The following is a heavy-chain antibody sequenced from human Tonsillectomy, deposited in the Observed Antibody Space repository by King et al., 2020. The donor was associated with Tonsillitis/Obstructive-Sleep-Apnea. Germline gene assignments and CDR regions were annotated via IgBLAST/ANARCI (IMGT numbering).Heavy chain of an antibody. CDR1: GFTFSSYG. CDR3: AKDQFGGTDADHAFDI. D-gene: IGHD4-23*01. CDR2: ISYDGSNK. V-gene: IGHV3-30*18. Sequence: MQLVQSGGGVVQPGRSLRLSCAASGFTFSSYGMDWVRQAPGKGLEWVAVISYDGSNKYYSDSVKGRFTISRDNSKNTLYLQMNSLRPEDTAVYYCAKDQFGGTDADHAFDIWGPGTMVTVSS. J-gene: IGHJ3*02.